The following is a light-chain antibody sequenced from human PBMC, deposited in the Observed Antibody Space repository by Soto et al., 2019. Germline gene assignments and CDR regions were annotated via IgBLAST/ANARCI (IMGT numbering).Light chain of an antibody. CDR2: GAS. Sequence: EIVMTQSPATLSLSPGQRATLSCRASQSVSSNLAWYQQILGQAPRLLISGASTRATGIPARFTGSGSGTEFTLTISSLQSEDFEVYYCQQYNNWPHSFGQGTKVDI. V-gene: IGKV3-15*01. J-gene: IGKJ2*01. CDR1: QSVSSN. CDR3: QQYNNWPHS.